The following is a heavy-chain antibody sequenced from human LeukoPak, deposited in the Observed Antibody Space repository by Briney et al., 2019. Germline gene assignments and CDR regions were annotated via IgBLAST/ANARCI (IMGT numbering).Heavy chain of an antibody. CDR3: AKGKQWLDQVFDY. J-gene: IGHJ4*02. CDR1: GYTFTSYG. D-gene: IGHD6-19*01. CDR2: ISAYNGNT. Sequence: ASVKVSCKTSGYTFTSYGIDWVRQAPGQGLEWMGWISAYNGNTNYAQKFQGRVTMTIDTSTRTAHMELRSLRSDDTAVYCCAKGKQWLDQVFDYWGQGTLVTVPS. V-gene: IGHV1-18*01.